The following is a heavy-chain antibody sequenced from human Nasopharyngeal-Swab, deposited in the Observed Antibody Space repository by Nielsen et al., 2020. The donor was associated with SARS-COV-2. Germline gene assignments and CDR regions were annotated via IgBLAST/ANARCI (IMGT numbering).Heavy chain of an antibody. CDR1: GGSISSSSYY. V-gene: IGHV4-39*01. CDR3: ARYSSSSVDY. J-gene: IGHJ4*02. D-gene: IGHD6-13*01. CDR2: IYYSGST. Sequence: SETLSLTCTVSGGSISSSSYYWGWIRQPPGKGLEWIGSIYYSGSTYYNPSLKSRVTISVDTSKNQFSLKLGSVTAADTAVYYCARYSSSSVDYWGQGTLVTVSS.